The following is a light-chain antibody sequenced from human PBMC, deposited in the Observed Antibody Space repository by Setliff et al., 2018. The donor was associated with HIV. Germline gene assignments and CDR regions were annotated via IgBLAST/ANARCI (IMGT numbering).Light chain of an antibody. CDR3: SSYAITNTLP. CDR1: SSDVGGYSY. J-gene: IGLJ1*01. V-gene: IGLV2-14*01. CDR2: GVG. Sequence: QSALTQPASVSGSPGQSITISCTGTSSDVGGYSYVSWYQQHPGKAPKLIIYGVGNRPSGVSNRFSGSKSGNTASLTISGLQAEDEADYYCSSYAITNTLPFGTGTKVTVL.